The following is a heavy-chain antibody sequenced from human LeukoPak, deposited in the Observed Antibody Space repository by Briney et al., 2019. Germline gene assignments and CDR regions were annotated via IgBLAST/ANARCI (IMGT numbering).Heavy chain of an antibody. V-gene: IGHV4-4*02. CDR1: GGSISSSNW. D-gene: IGHD1-7*01. Sequence: SETLSLTCAVSGGSISSSNWWSWVRQPPGKGLEWIGEIFHSGSTNYNPSPKSRVTISVDKSKNQFSLKLSSVTAADTAVYYCARDLELVGDAFDIWGQGTMVTVSS. CDR2: IFHSGST. CDR3: ARDLELVGDAFDI. J-gene: IGHJ3*02.